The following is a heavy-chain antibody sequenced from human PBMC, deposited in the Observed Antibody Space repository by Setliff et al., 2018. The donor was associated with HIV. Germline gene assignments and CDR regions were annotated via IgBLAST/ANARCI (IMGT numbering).Heavy chain of an antibody. CDR1: GFTFGDYA. CDR3: AKDSSRIVSTINGGYFDY. V-gene: IGHV3-23*01. J-gene: IGHJ4*02. CDR2: ISGSGGST. D-gene: IGHD5-12*01. Sequence: GGSLRLSCTASGFTFGDYAMNWVRQAPGKGLEWVSTISGSGGSTYYADSVKGRFTISRDNSKNTLFLQMNGLRAEDTAVYYCAKDSSRIVSTINGGYFDYWGQGTLVTVPQ.